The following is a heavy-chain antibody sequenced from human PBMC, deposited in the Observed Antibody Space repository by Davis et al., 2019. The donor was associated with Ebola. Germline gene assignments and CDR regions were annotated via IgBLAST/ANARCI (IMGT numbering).Heavy chain of an antibody. CDR1: GFTFSSYW. D-gene: IGHD3-22*01. J-gene: IGHJ5*02. CDR2: IKQDGSEK. V-gene: IGHV3-7*03. Sequence: PGGSLRLSCAASGFTFSSYWMSWVRQAPEKGLEWVANIKQDGSEKYYVDSVKGRFTISRDNAKNSLYLQMNSLRAEDTAVYYCARAPHQYYYDSSGYYTANWFDPWGQGTLVTVSS. CDR3: ARAPHQYYYDSSGYYTANWFDP.